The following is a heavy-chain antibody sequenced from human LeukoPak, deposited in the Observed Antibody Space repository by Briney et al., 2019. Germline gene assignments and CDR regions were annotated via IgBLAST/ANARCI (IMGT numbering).Heavy chain of an antibody. Sequence: ASVKVSCKASGYTFTGYYMHWVRQAPGQGLEWMGWINPNSGGTNYAQKFQGRVTMTRDTSISIAYMELSRLRSDDTAVYYCARDLEGVVRGVPNWFDPWGQGTLVTVSS. CDR2: INPNSGGT. D-gene: IGHD3-10*01. V-gene: IGHV1-2*02. CDR3: ARDLEGVVRGVPNWFDP. CDR1: GYTFTGYY. J-gene: IGHJ5*02.